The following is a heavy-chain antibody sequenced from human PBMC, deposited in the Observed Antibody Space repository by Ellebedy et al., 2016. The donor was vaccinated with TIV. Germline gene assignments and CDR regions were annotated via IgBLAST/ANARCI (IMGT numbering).Heavy chain of an antibody. CDR1: GGSISSYY. D-gene: IGHD1-26*01. CDR2: IYYSGST. J-gene: IGHJ6*02. CDR3: ARETSGSYGYYYYGMDV. Sequence: MPSETLSLTCTVSGGSISSYYWSWIRQPPGKGLEWIGYIYYSGSTNYNPSLKSRVTISVETSKNQFSLKLNSVTAADTAVYYCARETSGSYGYYYYGMDVWGQGTTVTVSS. V-gene: IGHV4-59*01.